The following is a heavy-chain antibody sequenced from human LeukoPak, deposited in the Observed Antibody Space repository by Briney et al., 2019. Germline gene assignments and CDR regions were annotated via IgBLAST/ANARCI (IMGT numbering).Heavy chain of an antibody. CDR3: ARGLSSSWYANFDY. CDR2: IYPGDSDT. Sequence: GESLKISCKGSGYIFTTSWIGWVRQMPGKGLEWMGIIYPGDSDTRYSPSFQGQVTISADKSISTAYLQWSSLKASDTAMYYCARGLSSSWYANFDYWGQGTLVTVSS. J-gene: IGHJ4*02. V-gene: IGHV5-51*01. CDR1: GYIFTTSW. D-gene: IGHD6-13*01.